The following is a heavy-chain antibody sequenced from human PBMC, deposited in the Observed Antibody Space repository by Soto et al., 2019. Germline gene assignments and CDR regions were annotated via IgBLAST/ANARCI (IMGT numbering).Heavy chain of an antibody. CDR1: GYTFTSYY. V-gene: IGHV1-46*01. Sequence: ASVKVSCKASGYTFTSYYMHWVRQAPGQGLEWMGIINPSGGSTSYAQKFQGRVTMTRDTSTSTVYMGLSSLRSEDTAVYYCVFWSGQGSGMDVWGQGTTVTVSS. CDR3: VFWSGQGSGMDV. CDR2: INPSGGST. J-gene: IGHJ6*02. D-gene: IGHD3-3*01.